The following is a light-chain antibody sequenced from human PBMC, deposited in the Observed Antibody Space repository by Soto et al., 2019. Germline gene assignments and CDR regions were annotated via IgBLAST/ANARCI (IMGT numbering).Light chain of an antibody. CDR1: QSISSW. Sequence: DIQMTQSPSSLSASLGDRVTITCRASQSISSWLAWYQHKPGKAPKLLIYDASSLESGVPSRFSGSGSGTEFTLTISSLQPDDFATYYCQHYNSYSEAFGQGTKVDIK. J-gene: IGKJ1*01. V-gene: IGKV1-5*01. CDR3: QHYNSYSEA. CDR2: DAS.